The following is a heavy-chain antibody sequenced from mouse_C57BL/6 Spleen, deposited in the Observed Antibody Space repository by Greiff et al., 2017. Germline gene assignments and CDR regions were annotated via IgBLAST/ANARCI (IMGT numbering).Heavy chain of an antibody. D-gene: IGHD2-5*01. V-gene: IGHV1-69*01. CDR2: IDPSDSYT. Sequence: QVQLQQPGAELVMPGASVKLSCKASGYTFTSYWMHWVKQRPGQGLEWIGKIDPSDSYTNYNQKFKGKSTLTVDKSSSTAYMQRSSRTSEDSAVYYCARFYYSNYGVWYFDDWGKGTTLTVAS. CDR1: GYTFTSYW. CDR3: ARFYYSNYGVWYFDD. J-gene: IGHJ2*01.